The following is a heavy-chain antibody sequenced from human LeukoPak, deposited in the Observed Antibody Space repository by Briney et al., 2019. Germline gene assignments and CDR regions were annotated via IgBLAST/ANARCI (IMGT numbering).Heavy chain of an antibody. CDR1: GFTFSSYW. V-gene: IGHV3-74*01. J-gene: IGHJ6*02. Sequence: GGSLRLSCAASGFTFSSYWMHWVRQAPGKGLVWVSRISSDGSSTSYADSVKGRFTISRDNAKNTLYLQMNSLRAEDTAVYYCARFVVSMAAYSYYYYGMDVWGQGTTVTVSS. CDR2: ISSDGSST. CDR3: ARFVVSMAAYSYYYYGMDV. D-gene: IGHD2-15*01.